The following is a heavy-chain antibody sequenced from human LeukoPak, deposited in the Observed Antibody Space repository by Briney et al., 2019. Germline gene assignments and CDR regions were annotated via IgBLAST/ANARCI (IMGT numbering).Heavy chain of an antibody. Sequence: GGSLRLSCAASGFTFSSYAMSWVRQAPGKGLEWVSAISGSGGSTYYADSVKGRFTISRDNSKNTLYLQMNSLRGEDTAVYYCTRDSGYNAFDIWGQGTMVTVSS. CDR2: ISGSGGST. CDR3: TRDSGYNAFDI. CDR1: GFTFSSYA. D-gene: IGHD5-12*01. V-gene: IGHV3-23*01. J-gene: IGHJ3*02.